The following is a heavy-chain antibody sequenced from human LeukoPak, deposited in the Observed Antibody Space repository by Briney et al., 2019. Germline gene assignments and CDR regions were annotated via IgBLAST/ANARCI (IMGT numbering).Heavy chain of an antibody. J-gene: IGHJ4*02. CDR2: ISSSSNT. V-gene: IGHV3-48*01. Sequence: GGSLRLSCTASGFTFSSYSMTWVRQAPGKGLEWVSYISSSSNTYYADSVKGRITISRDNAKNSLYLQMNSLRAEDTAVYYCAREGGSGSYLHYWGQGTLVTVSS. D-gene: IGHD3-10*01. CDR1: GFTFSSYS. CDR3: AREGGSGSYLHY.